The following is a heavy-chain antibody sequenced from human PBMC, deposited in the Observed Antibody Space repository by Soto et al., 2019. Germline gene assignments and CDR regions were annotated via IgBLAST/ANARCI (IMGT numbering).Heavy chain of an antibody. CDR2: INAGNGNT. D-gene: IGHD3-9*01. J-gene: IGHJ4*02. CDR3: ARRYFDWSSSFDY. Sequence: ASVKVSCKDSGYTFTSYAMQWVRQAPGQRLEWMGWINAGNGNTKYTQKFQGRVTITRDTSASTAYMELSSLRSEDTAVYYCARRYFDWSSSFDYWGQGTLVTVSS. V-gene: IGHV1-3*01. CDR1: GYTFTSYA.